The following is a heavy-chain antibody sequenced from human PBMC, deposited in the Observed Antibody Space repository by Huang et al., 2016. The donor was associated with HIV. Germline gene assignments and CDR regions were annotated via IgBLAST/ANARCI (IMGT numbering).Heavy chain of an antibody. CDR3: ARVHGDYVYFDY. CDR1: GGTFSSYA. V-gene: IGHV1-69*13. J-gene: IGHJ4*02. D-gene: IGHD4-17*01. Sequence: QVQLVQSGGEVKKPGSSVKVSCKASGGTFSSYATSWVRQSPGQGLEWMGGIIPSFGTANYAQKIPGRVTTTADESTSTAYMELSSLRSEDTAVYYCARVHGDYVYFDYWGQGTLVTVSS. CDR2: IIPSFGTA.